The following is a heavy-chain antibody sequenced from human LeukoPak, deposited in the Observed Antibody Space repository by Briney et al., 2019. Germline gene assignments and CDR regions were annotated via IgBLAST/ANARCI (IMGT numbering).Heavy chain of an antibody. CDR2: ISSSSSYI. CDR1: GFTFSSYT. J-gene: IGHJ4*02. V-gene: IGHV3-21*01. CDR3: ARDFCITMIGEGGLDY. D-gene: IGHD3-22*01. Sequence: GGSLRLSCAASGFTFSSYTMNWVRQAPGKGLEWVSSISSSSSYIYYADSVKGRFTISRDNAKNSLYLQMNSLRAEDTAVYYCARDFCITMIGEGGLDYWGQGTLVTVSS.